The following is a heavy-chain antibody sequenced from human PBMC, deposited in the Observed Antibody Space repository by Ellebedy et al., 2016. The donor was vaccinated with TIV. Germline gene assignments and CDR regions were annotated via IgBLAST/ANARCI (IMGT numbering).Heavy chain of an antibody. D-gene: IGHD3-22*01. J-gene: IGHJ3*02. CDR2: INPNSGGT. V-gene: IGHV1-2*02. CDR3: ARLPGMIDAFDI. CDR1: GYTFTGYY. Sequence: AASVKVSCKASGYTFTGYYMHWVRQAPGQGLEWMGWINPNSGGTNYAQKFQGRVTMTRDTSISTAYMELSRLRSDDTAVCYCARLPGMIDAFDIWGQGTMVTVSS.